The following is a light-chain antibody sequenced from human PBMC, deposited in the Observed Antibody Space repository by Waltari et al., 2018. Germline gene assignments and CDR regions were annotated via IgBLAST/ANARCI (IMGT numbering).Light chain of an antibody. Sequence: QSALTQPASVSGSPGRSITIPCTETSSDVGEYNYVSCYQQNPGKAPKLMIYDVNNRPSGVANRFSGSNPGNTASLTISGLQAEDEADYYCTSYRRGSALGVFGGGTSLTVL. CDR3: TSYRRGSALGV. CDR1: SSDVGEYNY. CDR2: DVN. V-gene: IGLV2-14*03. J-gene: IGLJ2*01.